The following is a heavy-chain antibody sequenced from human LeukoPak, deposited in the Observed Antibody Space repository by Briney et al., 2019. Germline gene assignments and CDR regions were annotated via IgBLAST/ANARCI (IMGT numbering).Heavy chain of an antibody. V-gene: IGHV3-23*01. J-gene: IGHJ4*02. CDR2: LDNNGDNT. CDR1: GYTFTTYG. D-gene: IGHD1-26*01. CDR3: AKIAETSGTYGQGFDY. Sequence: GGSLRLSCVGSGYTFTTYGMSWVRQAPGKGLEWVSGLDNNGDNTYYADSVKGRFTISRDNSKNTLYLQMNSLRVEDTAVYYCAKIAETSGTYGQGFDYWGQGTLVTVSS.